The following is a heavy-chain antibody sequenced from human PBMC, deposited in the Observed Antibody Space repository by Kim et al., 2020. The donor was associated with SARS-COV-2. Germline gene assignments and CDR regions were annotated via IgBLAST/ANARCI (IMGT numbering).Heavy chain of an antibody. V-gene: IGHV4-39*01. CDR3: ARRRAYCGGDCYAFDI. CDR2: IYYSGST. J-gene: IGHJ3*02. D-gene: IGHD2-21*02. Sequence: SETLSLTCTVSGGSISSSSYYWGWIRQPPGKGLEWIGSIYYSGSTYYNPSLKSRVTISVDTSKNQFSLKLSSVTAADTAVYYCARRRAYCGGDCYAFDIWGQGTMVTVSS. CDR1: GGSISSSSYY.